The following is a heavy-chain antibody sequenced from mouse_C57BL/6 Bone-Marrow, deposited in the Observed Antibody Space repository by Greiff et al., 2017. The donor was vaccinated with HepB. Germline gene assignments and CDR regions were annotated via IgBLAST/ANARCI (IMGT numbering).Heavy chain of an antibody. CDR1: GFNIKDDY. CDR3: TTHYYDDY. V-gene: IGHV14-4*01. J-gene: IGHJ2*01. CDR2: IDPENGDT. Sequence: EVQLVESGAELVRPGASVKLSCTASGFNIKDDYMHWVKQRPEQGLEWIGWIDPENGDTEYASKFQGKATITADTSSNTAYLQLSSLTSEDTAVYYCTTHYYDDYWGQGTTLTVSS.